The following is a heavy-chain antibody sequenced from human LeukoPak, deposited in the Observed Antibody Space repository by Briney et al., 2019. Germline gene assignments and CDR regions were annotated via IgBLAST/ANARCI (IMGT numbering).Heavy chain of an antibody. Sequence: PSETLSLTRTVSGGSISSYYWSWIRQPPGKGLEWIGYIYYSGSTNYNPSLKSRVTISVDTSKNQFSLKLSSVTAADTAVYYCAKHVKYGSGSLWNWFDPWGQGTLVTVSS. J-gene: IGHJ5*02. CDR2: IYYSGST. CDR1: GGSISSYY. CDR3: AKHVKYGSGSLWNWFDP. D-gene: IGHD3-10*01. V-gene: IGHV4-59*01.